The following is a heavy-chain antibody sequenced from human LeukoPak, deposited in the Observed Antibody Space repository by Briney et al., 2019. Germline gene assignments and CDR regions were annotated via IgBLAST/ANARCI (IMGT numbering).Heavy chain of an antibody. J-gene: IGHJ4*02. Sequence: SETLSLTCAVYGGSFSGYYWSWIRQPPGKGLEWIGEINHSGSTNYNPSLKSRVTISVDTSKSQFSLKLSSVTAADTAVYYCARGRAAMVDYWGQGTLVTVSS. CDR2: INHSGST. V-gene: IGHV4-34*01. D-gene: IGHD5-18*01. CDR1: GGSFSGYY. CDR3: ARGRAAMVDY.